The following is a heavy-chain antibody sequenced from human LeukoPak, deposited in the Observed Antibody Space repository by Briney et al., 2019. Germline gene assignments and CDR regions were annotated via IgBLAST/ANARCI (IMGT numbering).Heavy chain of an antibody. Sequence: GASVKVSCKASGYTFTRYYMHWVRQAPGQGLEWMGRINPNSGGTNYAQKFQGRVTMTRDTSISTAYMELSRLRSDDTAVYYCARGITMVRGVIAFDYWGQGTLVTVSS. D-gene: IGHD3-10*01. V-gene: IGHV1-2*06. J-gene: IGHJ4*02. CDR3: ARGITMVRGVIAFDY. CDR2: INPNSGGT. CDR1: GYTFTRYY.